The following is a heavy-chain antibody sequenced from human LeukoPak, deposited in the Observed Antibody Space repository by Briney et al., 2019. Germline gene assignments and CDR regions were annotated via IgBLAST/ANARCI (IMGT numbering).Heavy chain of an antibody. D-gene: IGHD3-10*01. CDR1: GFSFSSNS. J-gene: IGHJ4*02. V-gene: IGHV3-48*02. Sequence: VQPGGSLRLSCAASGFSFSSNSMNWVRPAPGKGLEWLAYISISTRTKHYADSVKGRFSIFRDNAKNSLYLQMNSLRDEDTAVYYCARQSWVSGNIDYWGQGTLVTVSS. CDR3: ARQSWVSGNIDY. CDR2: ISISTRTK.